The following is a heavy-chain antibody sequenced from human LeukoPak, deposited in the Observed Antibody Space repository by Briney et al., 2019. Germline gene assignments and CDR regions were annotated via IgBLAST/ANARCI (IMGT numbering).Heavy chain of an antibody. Sequence: SETLSLTCTVSGGSISSYYWSWIRQPPGKGLEWLGYIYYSGSTNYNPSLKSRVTISVDTSKNQFSLKLSSVTAADTAVYYCARASPTYDFWSGYSSFNWFDPWGQGTLVTVSS. D-gene: IGHD3-3*01. V-gene: IGHV4-59*01. J-gene: IGHJ5*02. CDR3: ARASPTYDFWSGYSSFNWFDP. CDR1: GGSISSYY. CDR2: IYYSGST.